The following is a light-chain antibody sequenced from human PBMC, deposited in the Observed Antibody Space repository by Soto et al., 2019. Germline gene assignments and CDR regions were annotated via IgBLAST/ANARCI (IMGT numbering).Light chain of an antibody. CDR1: QNIGNF. CDR3: QQRRDWPIT. Sequence: EYVLTQSPATLSLSPGERATLSCRASQNIGNFLGWYQQRPGQAPRLLIYDTFNRATGIPARFSGSGSGTDFTLTISGREPEDCAVYYCQQRRDWPITFGQGTRLDIK. CDR2: DTF. J-gene: IGKJ5*01. V-gene: IGKV3-11*01.